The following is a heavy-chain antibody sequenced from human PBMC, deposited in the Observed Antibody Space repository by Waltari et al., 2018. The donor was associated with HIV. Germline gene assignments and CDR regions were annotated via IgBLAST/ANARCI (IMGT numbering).Heavy chain of an antibody. CDR3: ARGVVAATPFDYYGMDV. CDR1: GGSISSSSYY. D-gene: IGHD2-15*01. V-gene: IGHV4-39*07. J-gene: IGHJ6*02. Sequence: QLQLQESGPGLVKPSETLSLTCTVSGGSISSSSYYWGWIRQPPGKGLGWIGSIYYSGSTNHNPSLKSRVTISVDTSKNQFSLKLGAVTAADTAVYYCARGVVAATPFDYYGMDVWGQGTTVTVSS. CDR2: IYYSGST.